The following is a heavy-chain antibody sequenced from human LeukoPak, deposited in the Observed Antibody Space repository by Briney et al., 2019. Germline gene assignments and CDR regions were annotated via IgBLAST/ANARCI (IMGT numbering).Heavy chain of an antibody. CDR1: GFTFDDYA. J-gene: IGHJ6*02. CDR2: ISWNSGSI. CDR3: AKDSGYYDFWSGYYTPHYYYGMDV. Sequence: PGGSLRLSCAASGFTFDDYATHWVRQAPGKGLEWVSGISWNSGSIGYADSVKGRFTISRDNAKNSLYLQMNSLRAEDTALYYCAKDSGYYDFWSGYYTPHYYYGMDVWGQGTTVTVSS. D-gene: IGHD3-3*01. V-gene: IGHV3-9*01.